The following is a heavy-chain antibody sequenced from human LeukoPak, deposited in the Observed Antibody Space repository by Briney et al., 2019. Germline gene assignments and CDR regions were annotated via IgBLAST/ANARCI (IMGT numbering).Heavy chain of an antibody. D-gene: IGHD3-10*01. CDR3: AIPGRGYYYGSGSYPVAFDI. CDR2: IDPSDSYT. CDR1: GYSFTSYW. Sequence: KGGESLKISCKGSGYSFTSYWISWVRQMPGKGLEWMGRIDPSDSYTNYSPSFQGHVTISADKSISTAYLQWSSLKASDTAMYYCAIPGRGYYYGSGSYPVAFDIWGQGTMVTVSS. V-gene: IGHV5-10-1*01. J-gene: IGHJ3*02.